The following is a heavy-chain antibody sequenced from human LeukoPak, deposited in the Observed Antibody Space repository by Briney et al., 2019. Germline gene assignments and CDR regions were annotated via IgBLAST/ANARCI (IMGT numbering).Heavy chain of an antibody. Sequence: GASVKVSCKASGYTFTSYYMHWVRQAPGQGLEWMGIINPSGGSTSYAQKFQGRVTMTRDTSTSTVYMELSSLGSDDTAVYFCASVDPSVGWAFDYWGQGTLVTVSS. V-gene: IGHV1-46*01. CDR2: INPSGGST. CDR1: GYTFTSYY. J-gene: IGHJ4*02. D-gene: IGHD6-19*01. CDR3: ASVDPSVGWAFDY.